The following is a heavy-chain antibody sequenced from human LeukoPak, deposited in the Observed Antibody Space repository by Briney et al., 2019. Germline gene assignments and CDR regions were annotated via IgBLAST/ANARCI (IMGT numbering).Heavy chain of an antibody. CDR3: ARGRIGMVRGVDWFDP. Sequence: SETLSLTCTVSGGSISTYYWSWIRQPPGKGLEWIGYIYYSGSTNYNPSLKSRVTISVDTSKNQFSLKLSSVTAADTAVYYCARGRIGMVRGVDWFDPWGQGTLVTVSS. V-gene: IGHV4-59*12. J-gene: IGHJ5*02. CDR1: GGSISTYY. CDR2: IYYSGST. D-gene: IGHD3-10*01.